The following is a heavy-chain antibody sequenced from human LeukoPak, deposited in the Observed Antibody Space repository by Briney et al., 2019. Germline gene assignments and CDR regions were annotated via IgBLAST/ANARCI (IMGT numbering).Heavy chain of an antibody. D-gene: IGHD1-26*01. Sequence: GGSLRLSCAASGFTFSDYYMSWIRQAPGKGLEWVSYISSSGSTIYYADSVKGRFTISRDNAKNSLYLQMNSLRAEDTAVYYCARDKWEPHYYYGMDVWGQGTTVTVSS. CDR1: GFTFSDYY. CDR2: ISSSGSTI. CDR3: ARDKWEPHYYYGMDV. V-gene: IGHV3-11*01. J-gene: IGHJ6*02.